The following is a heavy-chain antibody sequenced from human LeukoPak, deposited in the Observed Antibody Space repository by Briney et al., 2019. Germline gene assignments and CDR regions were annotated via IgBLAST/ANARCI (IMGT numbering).Heavy chain of an antibody. CDR1: GGSFSGYY. CDR2: INHSGST. Sequence: SETLSLTCAVYGGSFSGYYWSWIRQPPGKGLEWIGEINHSGSTNYNPSLKSRVTISVDTSKNQFSLKLSPVTAADTAVYYCASRTRRRPVAVHYGMDVWGQGTTVTVSS. J-gene: IGHJ6*02. D-gene: IGHD6-19*01. V-gene: IGHV4-34*01. CDR3: ASRTRRRPVAVHYGMDV.